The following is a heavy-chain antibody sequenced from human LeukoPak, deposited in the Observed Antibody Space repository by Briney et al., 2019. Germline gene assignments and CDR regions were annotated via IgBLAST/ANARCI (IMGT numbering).Heavy chain of an antibody. V-gene: IGHV4-4*07. Sequence: SETLSLTCTISGGSISTYYWTWIRQPAGKGLEWIGRISSSGGTDYNPSLQSRVTMSVDSPKNQFSLKLSSMTAADTAVYYCAREGRSATDGYWGQGTLVTVSS. CDR2: ISSSGGT. CDR3: AREGRSATDGY. CDR1: GGSISTYY. D-gene: IGHD3-16*01. J-gene: IGHJ4*02.